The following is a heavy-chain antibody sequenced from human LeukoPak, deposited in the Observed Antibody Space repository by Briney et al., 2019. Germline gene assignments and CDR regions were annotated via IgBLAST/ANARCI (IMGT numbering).Heavy chain of an antibody. D-gene: IGHD6-19*01. Sequence: SETLSLTCAVYGGSFSGYYWRWIRQPPGKGLEWIGEINHSGSTNYNPSLKSRVTISVDTSKNQFSLKLSSVTAADTAVYYCARHNPEQWLVRRYYYYGMDVWGQGTTVTVSS. J-gene: IGHJ6*02. CDR3: ARHNPEQWLVRRYYYYGMDV. CDR2: INHSGST. V-gene: IGHV4-34*01. CDR1: GGSFSGYY.